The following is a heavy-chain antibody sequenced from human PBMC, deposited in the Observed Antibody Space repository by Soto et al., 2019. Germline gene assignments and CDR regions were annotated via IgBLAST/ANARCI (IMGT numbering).Heavy chain of an antibody. D-gene: IGHD3-10*01. V-gene: IGHV1-24*01. J-gene: IGHJ3*02. CDR3: ATVRRVDPAPLCDAFDI. CDR1: GYTLTELS. Sequence: GASVKVSSKVSGYTLTELSMHWVRQAPGKGLEWMGGFDPEDGETIYAQKFQGRVTMTEDTSTDTAYMELSSLRSEDTAVYYCATVRRVDPAPLCDAFDIWGQGTMVTVSS. CDR2: FDPEDGET.